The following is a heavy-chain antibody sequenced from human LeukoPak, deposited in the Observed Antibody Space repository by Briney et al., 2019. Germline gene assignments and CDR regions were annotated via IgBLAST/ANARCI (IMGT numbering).Heavy chain of an antibody. CDR3: ARGPPWYFDL. V-gene: IGHV3-74*01. J-gene: IGHJ2*01. CDR1: GFTFSSYW. CDR2: INGDGSST. D-gene: IGHD6-25*01. Sequence: PGGSLRLSCAASGFTFSSYWMHWVRQAPGKGLVWVSRINGDGSSTAYADSVKGRFTISRDNAKNTLYLQMNSLTAEDTAVHYCARGPPWYFDLWGRGTLVTVSS.